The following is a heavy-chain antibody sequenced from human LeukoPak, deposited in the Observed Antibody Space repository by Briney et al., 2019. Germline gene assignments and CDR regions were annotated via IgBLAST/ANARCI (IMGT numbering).Heavy chain of an antibody. CDR1: GFTFSCYT. CDR2: ISSTGSSI. Sequence: GGSLRLSCAGSGFTFSCYTMSWVRQAPGKGLEWVSSISSTGSSIYYADSVKGRFTISRDNAKNSLYLQMSSLRVEDTAVYYCARDDVAWNDVHWFDLWGQGTLVTVSS. CDR3: ARDDVAWNDVHWFDL. D-gene: IGHD1-1*01. V-gene: IGHV3-21*01. J-gene: IGHJ5*02.